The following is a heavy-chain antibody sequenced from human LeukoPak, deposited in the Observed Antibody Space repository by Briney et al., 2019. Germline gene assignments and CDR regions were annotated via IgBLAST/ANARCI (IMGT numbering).Heavy chain of an antibody. Sequence: GGSLRLSCAASGFTLSSYNMHWVRQAPGKGLEWVSSITTRTAYYIDSVKGRFTISRDNAENSLYLQMNSLRAEDTAVYYCARERVTTTAFDIWGQGTTVTVSS. V-gene: IGHV3-21*01. D-gene: IGHD5-12*01. CDR1: GFTLSSYN. CDR3: ARERVTTTAFDI. J-gene: IGHJ3*02. CDR2: ITTRTAY.